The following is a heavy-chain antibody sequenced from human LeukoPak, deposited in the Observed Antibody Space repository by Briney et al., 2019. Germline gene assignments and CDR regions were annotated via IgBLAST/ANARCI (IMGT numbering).Heavy chain of an antibody. CDR2: IYYSGST. D-gene: IGHD2/OR15-2a*01. Sequence: PSETLSLTCTVSGESISNYYWSWIRQPPGKGLEWIGYIYYSGSTNYNPSLKSRVTISVDTSKKHFSLKLSSVTAADTAVYYCAREAIGRVDYWGQGILVTVSS. J-gene: IGHJ4*02. CDR3: AREAIGRVDY. CDR1: GESISNYY. V-gene: IGHV4-59*01.